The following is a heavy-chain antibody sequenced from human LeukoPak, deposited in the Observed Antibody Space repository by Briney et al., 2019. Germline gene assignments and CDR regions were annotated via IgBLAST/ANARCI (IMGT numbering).Heavy chain of an antibody. CDR3: AKAQWLVQGDAFDI. Sequence: GGSLRLSCTASGFTFSNYAMNWVRQAPGKGLEWVSLISTSGNTHYADSVRGRFTISRDNSKNTLYLQMNSLRAEDTAVYYCAKAQWLVQGDAFDIWGQGTMVTVS. D-gene: IGHD6-19*01. CDR2: ISTSGNT. CDR1: GFTFSNYA. J-gene: IGHJ3*02. V-gene: IGHV3-23*01.